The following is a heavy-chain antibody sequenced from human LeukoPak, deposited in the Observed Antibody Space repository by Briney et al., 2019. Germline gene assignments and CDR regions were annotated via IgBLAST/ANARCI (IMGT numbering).Heavy chain of an antibody. Sequence: SETPSLTCTVSGGSISSYYWSWIRQPPGKGLEWIGYIYYSGSTNYKSSLKSRVTISVDTSKNQFSLKLSSVTAADTAIYYCARRQPHFEYWGQGILVIVSS. D-gene: IGHD1-14*01. CDR2: IYYSGST. J-gene: IGHJ4*02. V-gene: IGHV4-59*12. CDR3: ARRQPHFEY. CDR1: GGSISSYY.